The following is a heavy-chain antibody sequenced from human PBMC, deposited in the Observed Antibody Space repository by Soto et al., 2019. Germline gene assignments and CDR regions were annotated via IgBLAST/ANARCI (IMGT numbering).Heavy chain of an antibody. CDR2: ISSSSSYI. CDR3: ARGLVAARQTALDY. D-gene: IGHD6-6*01. J-gene: IGHJ4*02. V-gene: IGHV3-21*01. CDR1: GFTFSSYS. Sequence: EVQLVESGGGLVKPGGSLRLSCAASGFTFSSYSMNWVRQAPGKGLEWVSSISSSSSYIYYADSVKGRFTISRDNAKNSLYLQMNSLRAEDTAVYYCARGLVAARQTALDYWGQGTLVTVSS.